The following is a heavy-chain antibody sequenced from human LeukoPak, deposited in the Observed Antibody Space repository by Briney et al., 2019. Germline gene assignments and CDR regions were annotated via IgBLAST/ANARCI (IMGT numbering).Heavy chain of an antibody. Sequence: GGSLRLSCAASGFTFSSYWMHWVRHAPGKGLVWVSRINTDGSSTSYADSVKGRFTISRDNAKNTLYLQMNSLRAEDTAVYYCTPNFWSAFEGYWGQGTLVTVSS. J-gene: IGHJ4*02. V-gene: IGHV3-74*01. CDR2: INTDGSST. D-gene: IGHD3-3*01. CDR3: TPNFWSAFEGY. CDR1: GFTFSSYW.